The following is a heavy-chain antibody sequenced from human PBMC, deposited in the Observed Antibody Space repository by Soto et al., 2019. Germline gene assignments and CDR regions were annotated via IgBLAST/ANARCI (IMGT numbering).Heavy chain of an antibody. CDR1: GFTFAGYA. D-gene: IGHD3-3*01. Sequence: VQLLESGGGLVQPGGSLRLSCAASGFTFAGYAMSWVRQAPGKGLEWVAVISYDGSNKYYADSVKGRFTISRDNSKNTLYLQMNSLRAEDTAVYYCARDYYDFWSGYLDYYYYYGMDVWGQGTTVTVSS. CDR2: ISYDGSNK. V-gene: IGHV3-30-3*01. CDR3: ARDYYDFWSGYLDYYYYYGMDV. J-gene: IGHJ6*02.